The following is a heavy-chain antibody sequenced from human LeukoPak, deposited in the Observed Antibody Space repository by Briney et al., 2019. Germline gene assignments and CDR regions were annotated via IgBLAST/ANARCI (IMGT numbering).Heavy chain of an antibody. V-gene: IGHV3-66*01. D-gene: IGHD4-17*01. Sequence: QPGGSLRLSCAASGFTFSNNYMSWVRQAPGKGLEWVSVIYCGGSPDYADSVKGRFTISRDNSKNTLYLQMNSLGAKDTAVYYCARDRYGDYFDYWGQGTRVTVSS. J-gene: IGHJ4*02. CDR1: GFTFSNNY. CDR3: ARDRYGDYFDY. CDR2: IYCGGSP.